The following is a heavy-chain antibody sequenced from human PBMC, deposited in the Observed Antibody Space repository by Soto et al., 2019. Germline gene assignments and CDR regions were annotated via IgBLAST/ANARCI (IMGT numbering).Heavy chain of an antibody. Sequence: SVKVSCKASGGTFSSYAISWVRQAPGQGREWMGGIIPIFGTANYAQKFQGRVTITADESTSTAYMELSSLRSEDTAVYYCARGYYYGSGRNFDYWGQGTLVTVSS. D-gene: IGHD3-10*01. V-gene: IGHV1-69*13. CDR2: IIPIFGTA. J-gene: IGHJ4*02. CDR1: GGTFSSYA. CDR3: ARGYYYGSGRNFDY.